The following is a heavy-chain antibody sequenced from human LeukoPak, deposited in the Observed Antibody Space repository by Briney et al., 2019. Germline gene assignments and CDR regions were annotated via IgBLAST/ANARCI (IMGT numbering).Heavy chain of an antibody. D-gene: IGHD1-1*01. V-gene: IGHV4-34*01. CDR1: GGSFSDYD. J-gene: IGHJ4*02. CDR3: ARYVPVKTGPTRASFDY. CDR2: VNQSGAT. Sequence: SETLSLTCAVYGGSFSDYDWSWVRQAPGRGLQWIGEVNQSGATNCDPSLKSRVTMSIDTSKSQFSLSLRSVTAADTAVYFCARYVPVKTGPTRASFDYWGQGILVTVSS.